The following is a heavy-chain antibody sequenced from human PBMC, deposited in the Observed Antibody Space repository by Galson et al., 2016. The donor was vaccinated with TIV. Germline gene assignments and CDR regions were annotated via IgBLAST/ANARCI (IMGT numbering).Heavy chain of an antibody. V-gene: IGHV3-9*01. CDR1: GFAFDDYA. Sequence: SLRLSCAASGFAFDDYAMYWVRQVPGKGLEWVSGISWNSGSVGYGDSVKGRFSISRDNAKNSLYLQTNSLRAEDTALHYCAKSDTIFGVVIGYDALDMWGQGTMVTVSS. D-gene: IGHD3-3*01. CDR3: AKSDTIFGVVIGYDALDM. CDR2: ISWNSGSV. J-gene: IGHJ3*02.